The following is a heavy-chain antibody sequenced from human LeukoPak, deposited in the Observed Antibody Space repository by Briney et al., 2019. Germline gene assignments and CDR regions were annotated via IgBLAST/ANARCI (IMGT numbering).Heavy chain of an antibody. CDR2: ISGSGGST. Sequence: GGSLRLSCAASGFTFSNYAMNWVRQAPGKGLEWVSGISGSGGSTYYADSVKGRFTISRDNSKNTLYLQMNSLRAEDTAVYYCAKGPYDILTRRAAEYFQHWGQGTLVTVSS. J-gene: IGHJ1*01. D-gene: IGHD3-9*01. V-gene: IGHV3-23*01. CDR3: AKGPYDILTRRAAEYFQH. CDR1: GFTFSNYA.